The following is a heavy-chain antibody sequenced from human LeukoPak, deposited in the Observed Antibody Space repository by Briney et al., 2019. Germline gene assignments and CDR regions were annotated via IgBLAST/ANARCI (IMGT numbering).Heavy chain of an antibody. D-gene: IGHD3-10*01. J-gene: IGHJ4*02. CDR1: GFTFSSYW. V-gene: IGHV3-74*01. Sequence: QPGGSLRLSCAASGFTFSSYWMHWVRQAPGKGLVWVSRINSDGSTTTYADSVKGRFTISRGNAKNTLYVQMNSLRTEDTAVYYCVSFGSGRPYWGQGTLVTVSS. CDR3: VSFGSGRPY. CDR2: INSDGSTT.